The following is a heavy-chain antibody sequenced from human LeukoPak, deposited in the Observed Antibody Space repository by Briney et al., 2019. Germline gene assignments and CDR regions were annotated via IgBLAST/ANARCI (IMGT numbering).Heavy chain of an antibody. CDR1: GDSVSSNLAT. CDR3: ARALGVVFDY. J-gene: IGHJ4*02. V-gene: IGHV6-1*01. D-gene: IGHD2-8*01. Sequence: SQTLSLTCAISGDSVSSNLATWNWIRQSPSRGLEWLGRTYYRSKCYDDYAGSVKSRLTINPDTSKNQLSLQLNSVTPEDTAVYFCARALGVVFDYWGQGTLVTVSS. CDR2: TYYRSKCYD.